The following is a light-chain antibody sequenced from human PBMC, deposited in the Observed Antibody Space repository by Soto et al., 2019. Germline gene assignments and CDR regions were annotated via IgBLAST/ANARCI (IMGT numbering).Light chain of an antibody. CDR1: SSDVGGYNY. J-gene: IGLJ1*01. CDR2: DVS. V-gene: IGLV2-14*01. CDR3: SSYTSSSGYV. Sequence: QSALTQPASVSGSPGQSITISCTGTSSDVGGYNYVSWYQQHPGKAPKLMIYDVSNRPSGVSNRFSGSKSGNTASLTISGLQAEGEADYYCSSYTSSSGYVFGTGTKLTVL.